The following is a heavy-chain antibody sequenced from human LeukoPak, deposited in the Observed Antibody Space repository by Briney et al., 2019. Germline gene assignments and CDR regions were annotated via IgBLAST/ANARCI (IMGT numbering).Heavy chain of an antibody. CDR3: AKARVPYYGGNEDY. D-gene: IGHD4-23*01. CDR2: ISYDGSNK. CDR1: GFTFSSYG. V-gene: IGHV3-30*18. Sequence: GGSLRLSCAASGFTFSSYGMHWVRQAPGKGLEWVAVISYDGSNKYYADSVKGRFTISRDNSKNTLYLQMNSLRAEDTAVYYCAKARVPYYGGNEDYWGQGTLVTVSS. J-gene: IGHJ4*02.